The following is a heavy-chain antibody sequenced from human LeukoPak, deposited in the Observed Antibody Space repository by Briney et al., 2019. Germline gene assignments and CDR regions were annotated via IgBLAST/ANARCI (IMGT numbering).Heavy chain of an antibody. CDR2: ISCYNGDT. V-gene: IGHV1-18*01. J-gene: IGHJ5*02. CDR1: GYTFTRHG. D-gene: IGHD6-19*01. CDR3: ARDPSNSSGWKTWFDP. Sequence: GASVKVSCKASGYTFTRHGISWVRQASGQGLEWMGWISCYNGDTNYAQKFQGRVTVTTDTSTSTAYMELRSLTSDDTAVYYCARDPSNSSGWKTWFDPWGQGTLVTVSS.